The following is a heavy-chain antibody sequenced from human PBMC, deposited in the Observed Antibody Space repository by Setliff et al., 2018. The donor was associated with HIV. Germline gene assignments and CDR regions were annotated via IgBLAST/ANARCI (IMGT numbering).Heavy chain of an antibody. V-gene: IGHV3-23*01. Sequence: GGSLRLSCAASGFTFSNYAMSWVRQAPGEGLEWVSAILSTGERTFYADSVKGRFTISRDNSRNTLFLQMNNLRAEDTATYYCVRDPIEGSPDYFDYWGQGALVTVSS. J-gene: IGHJ4*02. CDR2: ILSTGERT. CDR3: VRDPIEGSPDYFDY. D-gene: IGHD1-26*01. CDR1: GFTFSNYA.